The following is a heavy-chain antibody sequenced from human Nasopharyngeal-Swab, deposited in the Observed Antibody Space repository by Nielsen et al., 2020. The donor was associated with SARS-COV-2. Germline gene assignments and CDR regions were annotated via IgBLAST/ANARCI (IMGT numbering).Heavy chain of an antibody. D-gene: IGHD5/OR15-5a*01. CDR2: ISSSSSTI. V-gene: IGHV3-48*02. CDR3: ASLSTYP. CDR1: GFTFSSYS. Sequence: GESLKISYAASGFTFSSYSMNWVRQAPGKGLEWVSYISSSSSTIYYADSVKGRFTISRDNAKNSLYLQMNSLRDEDTAVYYCASLSTYPWGQGTLVTVSS. J-gene: IGHJ5*02.